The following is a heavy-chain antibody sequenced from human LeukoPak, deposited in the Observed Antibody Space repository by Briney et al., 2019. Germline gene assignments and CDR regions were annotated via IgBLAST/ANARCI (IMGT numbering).Heavy chain of an antibody. V-gene: IGHV3-64*01. Sequence: PGGSLRLSCAASGFTFSSYAMHWVRQAPGKGLEYVSAISSNGGSTYYANSVKGRFTISKDNSKNTLYLQMGSLRAEDMAVYYCARPFSGIWLQIPFDYWGQGTLVTVSS. CDR1: GFTFSSYA. D-gene: IGHD5-24*01. CDR3: ARPFSGIWLQIPFDY. CDR2: ISSNGGST. J-gene: IGHJ4*02.